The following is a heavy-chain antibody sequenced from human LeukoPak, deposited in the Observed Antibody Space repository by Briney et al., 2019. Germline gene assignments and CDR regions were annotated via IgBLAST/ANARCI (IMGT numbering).Heavy chain of an antibody. J-gene: IGHJ4*02. CDR1: RYSFTSYW. CDR2: IYPGDSDT. V-gene: IGHV5-51*01. CDR3: ARRRGTSDQAGSGWVY. Sequence: GESLKISCKGSRYSFTSYWIGWVRQMPGKGLEWMGIIYPGDSDTRYSPSFQGQVTISADKSISTAYLQWSSLKASDTAMYYCARRRGTSDQAGSGWVYWGQGTLVTVSS. D-gene: IGHD6-19*01.